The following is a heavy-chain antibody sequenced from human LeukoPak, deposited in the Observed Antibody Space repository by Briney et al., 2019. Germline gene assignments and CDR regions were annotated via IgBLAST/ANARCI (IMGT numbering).Heavy chain of an antibody. CDR2: MSSGSRYI. J-gene: IGHJ4*02. D-gene: IGHD3-3*01. Sequence: GGALRLSCTASRFTFSAYAITWVRQAPGKGLEWISSMSSGSRYIYYADSLRGRFTISRDNIKNSLYLVMNNLRAEDTAIYYCARDRPTGASRVFVVQWGQGTPVIVS. CDR1: RFTFSAYA. V-gene: IGHV3-21*06. CDR3: ARDRPTGASRVFVVQ.